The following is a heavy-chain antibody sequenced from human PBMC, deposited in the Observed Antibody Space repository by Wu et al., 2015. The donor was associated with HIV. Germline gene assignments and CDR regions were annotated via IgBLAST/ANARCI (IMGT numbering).Heavy chain of an antibody. CDR2: IIPVFDAA. CDR1: GGSFSDYA. V-gene: IGHV1-69*05. Sequence: QVHLVQSGAEVKKPGSSVKVSCKASGGSFSDYAVSWVRQAPGQGLEWMGAIIPVFDAANYAQRFQGRVTITTDESTSTAYMELSSLRSEDTAVYYCARANDSSGYVLDYVGPGNXWSTVS. CDR3: ARANDSSGYVLDY. D-gene: IGHD3-22*01. J-gene: IGHJ4*02.